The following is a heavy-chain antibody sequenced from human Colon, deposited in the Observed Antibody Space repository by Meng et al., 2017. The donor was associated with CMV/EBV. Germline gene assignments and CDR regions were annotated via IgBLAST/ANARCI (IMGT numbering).Heavy chain of an antibody. Sequence: GSLRLSCTVSGGSVSSGSYYWSWIRQPPGKGLEWIGYIYYSGSTNYNPSLKSRVTISVDTSKNQFSLKLSSVTAADTAVYYRARVWSGNYRFDYWGQGTLVTVSS. CDR2: IYYSGST. CDR3: ARVWSGNYRFDY. CDR1: GGSVSSGSYY. D-gene: IGHD3-3*01. V-gene: IGHV4-61*01. J-gene: IGHJ4*02.